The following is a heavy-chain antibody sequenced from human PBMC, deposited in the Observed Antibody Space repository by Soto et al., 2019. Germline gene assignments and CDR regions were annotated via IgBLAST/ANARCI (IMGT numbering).Heavy chain of an antibody. CDR2: VYWDNDK. CDR1: GFSLSTGGVG. D-gene: IGHD6-19*01. V-gene: IGHV2-5*02. CDR3: AHRDGSGWYDFFDY. Sequence: QITLKESGPTLVKPTQTLTLTCTFSGFSLSTGGVGVGWIRQPPGKALEWLGLVYWDNDKRYSPSLKNRITIXKXTXXNQVVLTMTNMDPVDTATYYCAHRDGSGWYDFFDYWGQGTLVTVSS. J-gene: IGHJ4*02.